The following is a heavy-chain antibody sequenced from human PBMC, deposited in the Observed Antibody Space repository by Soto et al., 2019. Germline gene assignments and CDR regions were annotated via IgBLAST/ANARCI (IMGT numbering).Heavy chain of an antibody. Sequence: QVQLAQSGAEVKNPGASVKVSCKASGYTFTDYYIHWLRQAPAQGLEWMGWINPNSGDTKYAQKCQGWATMTSDTSISTTYMELSRLTSDDTALYYCARGPSHGAFDIWGQGTIITVSS. J-gene: IGHJ3*02. V-gene: IGHV1-2*04. CDR2: INPNSGDT. CDR1: GYTFTDYY. CDR3: ARGPSHGAFDI.